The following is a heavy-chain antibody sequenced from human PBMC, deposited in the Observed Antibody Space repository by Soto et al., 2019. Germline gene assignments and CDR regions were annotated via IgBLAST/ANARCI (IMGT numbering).Heavy chain of an antibody. J-gene: IGHJ6*02. CDR1: GFTFSGYD. CDR3: AKVLSRPFPGMDV. V-gene: IGHV3-23*01. Sequence: PGGSLRLSCAASGFTFSGYDMNWVRQAPGEGLEWVSVISDSGGRTYYADSVRGRFTVSRDNSKNTLHLQMNSLRAEDTAVYYCAKVLSRPFPGMDVWGQGTTVTSP. D-gene: IGHD6-13*01. CDR2: ISDSGGRT.